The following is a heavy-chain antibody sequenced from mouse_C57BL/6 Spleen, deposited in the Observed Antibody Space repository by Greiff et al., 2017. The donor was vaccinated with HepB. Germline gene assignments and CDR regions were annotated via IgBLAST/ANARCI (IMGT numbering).Heavy chain of an antibody. CDR2: IHPNSGST. V-gene: IGHV1-64*01. CDR3: ASPNYDYSWFAY. CDR1: GYTFTSYW. D-gene: IGHD2-4*01. Sequence: VQLQQPGAELVKPGASVKLSCKASGYTFTSYWMHWVKQRPGQGLEWIGMIHPNSGSTNYNEKFKSKATLTVDKSSSTAYMQLSSLTSEDSAVYYCASPNYDYSWFAYWGQGTLVTVSA. J-gene: IGHJ3*01.